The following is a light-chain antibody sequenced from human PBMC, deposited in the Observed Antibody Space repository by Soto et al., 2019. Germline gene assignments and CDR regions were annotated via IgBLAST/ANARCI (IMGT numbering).Light chain of an antibody. CDR3: SSHTSYSTRV. CDR2: EVS. CDR1: SSDVGGYNY. Sequence: QSVLTQPASVSGSPGQSIAISCTGTSSDVGGYNYVSWYQQHPGKAPKRMIHEVSNRPSGVSDRFSGSKSGNTASLTISGLQADDEADYYCSSHTSYSTRVFGAGTKVTVL. V-gene: IGLV2-14*01. J-gene: IGLJ1*01.